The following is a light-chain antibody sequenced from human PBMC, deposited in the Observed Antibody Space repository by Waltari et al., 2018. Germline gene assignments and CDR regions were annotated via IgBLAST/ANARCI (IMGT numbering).Light chain of an antibody. CDR2: VNSAASH. CDR1: SGHSSNI. J-gene: IGLJ3*02. V-gene: IGLV4-69*01. Sequence: QLVLTQSPSASASLGASVKLTCTLSSGHSSNIIAWLQQRPERGPRYLRKVNSAASHSQGDDIPVRCSGSSCGAWRDHTIPCLQSEAEADYYCETGGHGTWVFGGGTKLTVL. CDR3: ETGGHGTWV.